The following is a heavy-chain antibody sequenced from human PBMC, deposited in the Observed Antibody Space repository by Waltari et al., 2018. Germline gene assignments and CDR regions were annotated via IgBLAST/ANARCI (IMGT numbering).Heavy chain of an antibody. J-gene: IGHJ1*01. CDR3: ARALDYYDSSGYGQH. Sequence: QVQLVQSGAEVKKPGASVKVSCKASGYTFTSYYMHWVRQAPGQGLEWMGIINPSGGSTSYAQKCQGRVTMTRDTSTSTVYMELSSLRSEDTAVYYCARALDYYDSSGYGQHWGQGTLVTVSS. V-gene: IGHV1-46*01. CDR2: INPSGGST. D-gene: IGHD3-22*01. CDR1: GYTFTSYY.